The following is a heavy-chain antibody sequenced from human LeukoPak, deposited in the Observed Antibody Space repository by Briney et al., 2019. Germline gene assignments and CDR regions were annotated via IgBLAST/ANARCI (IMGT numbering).Heavy chain of an antibody. Sequence: SGGSLRLSCAASGFTFSSYTMNWVRQAPGKGLVWVSRINSDGYSITYADSVKGRFTISRDNAKNSLYLQMNSLRAEDTAVYYCARLSSGRSTYYFAYWGQGTLVTVSS. CDR2: INSDGYSI. CDR3: ARLSSGRSTYYFAY. CDR1: GFTFSSYT. J-gene: IGHJ4*02. V-gene: IGHV3-74*03. D-gene: IGHD1-26*01.